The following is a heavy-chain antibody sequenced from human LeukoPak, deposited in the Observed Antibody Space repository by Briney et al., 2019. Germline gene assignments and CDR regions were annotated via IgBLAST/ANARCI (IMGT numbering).Heavy chain of an antibody. J-gene: IGHJ5*02. CDR3: ARGYNNFANWFDP. CDR1: GFSFSSYW. Sequence: PGGSLRLXCAASGFSFSSYWMIWVPQAPGKGPKGVANIKEDGSAGYYVDSEKRRFTISRDNTENAVYLQMNSLRAEDTAVYYCARGYNNFANWFDPWGQGTLVTVSS. CDR2: IKEDGSAG. V-gene: IGHV3-7*04. D-gene: IGHD4-11*01.